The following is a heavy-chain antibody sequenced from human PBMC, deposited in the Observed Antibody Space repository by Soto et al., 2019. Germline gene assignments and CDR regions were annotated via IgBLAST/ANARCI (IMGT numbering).Heavy chain of an antibody. CDR2: ISGSGGST. J-gene: IGHJ4*02. CDR3: AKDLEYSSSSCFDY. V-gene: IGHV3-23*01. Sequence: GSLRLSCAASGFTYRSHAMSWVRQAPGKGLEWVSAISGSGGSTYYADSVKGRFTISRDNSKNTLYLLMNSLRVEDTAVYYCAKDLEYSSSSCFDYWGQGTLVTVSS. D-gene: IGHD6-6*01. CDR1: GFTYRSHA.